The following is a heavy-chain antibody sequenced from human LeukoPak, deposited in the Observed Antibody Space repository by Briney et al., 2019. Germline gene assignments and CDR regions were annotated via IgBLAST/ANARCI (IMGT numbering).Heavy chain of an antibody. J-gene: IGHJ5*02. Sequence: GGSLRLSCVASGITFSNYAVSWVRQAPEKGLDWVSVISGSAHKIRYADSVKGRFTISRDNSENIVYLQMNSLRAEDTAVYYCAYYYGSGSYEGFDPWGQGTLVTVSS. CDR3: AYYYGSGSYEGFDP. V-gene: IGHV3-23*01. CDR2: ISGSAHKI. D-gene: IGHD3-10*01. CDR1: GITFSNYA.